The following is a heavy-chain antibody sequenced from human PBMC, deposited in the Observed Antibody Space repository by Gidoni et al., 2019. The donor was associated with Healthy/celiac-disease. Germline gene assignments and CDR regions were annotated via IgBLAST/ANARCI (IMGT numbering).Heavy chain of an antibody. V-gene: IGHV1-69*01. CDR3: ARVAGGCTTTTCPFDY. CDR2: RIPMFGSA. Sequence: QVQLVQSGAEVRKPGSSVKVSCKASGGTFSSYPVSWLRQAPGQGLEWMGGRIPMFGSANYAQKFQGRVTMTTDESTSTAYMELSSLRSEDTAMFYCARVAGGCTTTTCPFDYWGQGTLVTVSS. D-gene: IGHD2-2*01. J-gene: IGHJ4*02. CDR1: GGTFSSYP.